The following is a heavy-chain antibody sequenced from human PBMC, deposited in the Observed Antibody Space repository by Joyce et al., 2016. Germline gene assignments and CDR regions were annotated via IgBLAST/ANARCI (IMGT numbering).Heavy chain of an antibody. CDR1: GIIFSNKE. CDR2: NNSEESRR. CDR3: TTPSCDN. V-gene: IGHV3-48*03. D-gene: IGHD2-2*01. Sequence: EVQLVESGGGWVQPGGSLRLSCAATGIIFSNKEMNWVRQAPGKGVEWVSSNNSEESRRHYADSVRGRFTIARDNARNSLYVEVNSLRVEDTAIYYCTTPSCDNWGQGSLVTVSS. J-gene: IGHJ4*02.